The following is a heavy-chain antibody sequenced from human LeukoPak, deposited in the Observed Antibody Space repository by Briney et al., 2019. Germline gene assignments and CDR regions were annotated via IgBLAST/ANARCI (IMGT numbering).Heavy chain of an antibody. CDR2: IIPIFGTA. CDR1: GGTFNSYA. D-gene: IGHD5-18*01. J-gene: IGHJ6*03. CDR3: ARGEYSYGPNYYYYYMDV. Sequence: SVKVSCKASGGTFNSYAISWVRQAPGQGLEWMGGIIPIFGTANYAQKFQGRVTITADKSTSTAYMELSSLRSEDTAVYYCARGEYSYGPNYYYYYMDVWGKGTTVTVSS. V-gene: IGHV1-69*06.